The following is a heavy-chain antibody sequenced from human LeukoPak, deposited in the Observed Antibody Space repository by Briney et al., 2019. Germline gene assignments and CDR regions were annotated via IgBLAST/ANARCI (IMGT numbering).Heavy chain of an antibody. CDR1: GGSISSYY. J-gene: IGHJ5*02. Sequence: PSETLSLTCTVSGGSISSYYWSWIRQPPGKGLEWIGYIYYSGSTNYNPSLKSRVTISVDTSKNQFSLKLSSVTAADTAVYYCARHGGPWGITGTKWSFLWYNWFDPWGQGTLVTVSS. CDR3: ARHGGPWGITGTKWSFLWYNWFDP. D-gene: IGHD1-7*01. V-gene: IGHV4-59*08. CDR2: IYYSGST.